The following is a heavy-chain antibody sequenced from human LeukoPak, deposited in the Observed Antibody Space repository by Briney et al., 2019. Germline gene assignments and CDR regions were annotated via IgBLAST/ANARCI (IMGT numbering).Heavy chain of an antibody. Sequence: GGSLRPSCAASGFTLSDYYMSWIRQAPGKGLEWVAYITSSGDDIYYADSVKGRFTISRDNAKNALFLRMSSLRVEDTATYYCASDIVATSGDFWGQGTLVSVSS. V-gene: IGHV3-11*01. CDR2: ITSSGDDI. J-gene: IGHJ4*02. D-gene: IGHD5-12*01. CDR3: ASDIVATSGDF. CDR1: GFTLSDYY.